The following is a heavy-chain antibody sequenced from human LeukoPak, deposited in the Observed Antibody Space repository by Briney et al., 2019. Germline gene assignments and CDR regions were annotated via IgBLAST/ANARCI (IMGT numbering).Heavy chain of an antibody. D-gene: IGHD4-17*01. CDR1: GGTFSSYA. CDR2: IIPIFGTA. V-gene: IGHV1-69*05. J-gene: IGHJ4*02. Sequence: SVKVSCKASGGTFSSYAISWVRQAPGQGLEWMGGIIPIFGTANYAQKFQGRVTITTDESTSTAYMELSSLRSEDTAVYYCAKVATVTKNVDYWGQGTLVTASS. CDR3: AKVATVTKNVDY.